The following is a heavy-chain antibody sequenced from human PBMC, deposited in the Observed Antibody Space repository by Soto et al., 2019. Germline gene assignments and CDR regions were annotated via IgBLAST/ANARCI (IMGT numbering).Heavy chain of an antibody. CDR3: ARGPKESSGSPRWY. J-gene: IGHJ4*02. CDR1: GYTFTSYG. CDR2: ISGYNGNT. Sequence: QVQLVQSGAEVKKPGASVKVSCKASGYTFTSYGISWVRQAPGQGLEWMGWISGYNGNTKYAQKFQGRVTMTTDTXXSTAYMEVRSLRSDDTAVYYCARGPKESSGSPRWYWGQGTLVTVSS. D-gene: IGHD1-26*01. V-gene: IGHV1-18*01.